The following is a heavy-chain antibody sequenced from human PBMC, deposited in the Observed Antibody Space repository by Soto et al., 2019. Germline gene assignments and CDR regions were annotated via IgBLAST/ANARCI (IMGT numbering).Heavy chain of an antibody. V-gene: IGHV3-30-3*01. J-gene: IGHJ4*02. CDR2: TSYDGSNK. CDR1: GFTFSSYA. D-gene: IGHD2-15*01. Sequence: GGSLRLSCAASGFTFSSYAVHWVRQAPGKGLEWVAVTSYDGSNKYYADSVKGRFTISRDNSKNTLYLQMNSLRAEDTAVYYCARERFDCSGGSCYSHYFDYWGQGTLVTVSS. CDR3: ARERFDCSGGSCYSHYFDY.